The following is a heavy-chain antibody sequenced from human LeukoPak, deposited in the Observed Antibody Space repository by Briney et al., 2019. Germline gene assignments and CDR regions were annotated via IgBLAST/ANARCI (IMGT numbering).Heavy chain of an antibody. J-gene: IGHJ4*02. Sequence: SQTLSLTCAVSGGSIISSGYSWSWIRQPPGKGLEWIGYIYHSGSTYYNPSLKSRLTISVDRSKNQFSLKLSSVTAADTAVYYCSTDGLSHFSYWGAGTLVTVSS. CDR1: GGSIISSGYS. CDR3: STDGLSHFSY. CDR2: IYHSGST. V-gene: IGHV4-30-2*01. D-gene: IGHD3-10*01.